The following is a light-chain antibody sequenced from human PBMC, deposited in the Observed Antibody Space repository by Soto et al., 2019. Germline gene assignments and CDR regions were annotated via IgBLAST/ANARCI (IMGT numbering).Light chain of an antibody. CDR2: DVS. CDR3: CSYAGIWV. V-gene: IGLV2-11*01. Sequence: QSALTQPRSVSGSPGQSVTISCTGTSSDVGGYNYVSWYQQHPGKAPKLMIYDVSKRPSGVPDRFSGSKSSNTASLTISGLQAEDEADYYCCSYAGIWVFGGGTKVTVL. J-gene: IGLJ3*02. CDR1: SSDVGGYNY.